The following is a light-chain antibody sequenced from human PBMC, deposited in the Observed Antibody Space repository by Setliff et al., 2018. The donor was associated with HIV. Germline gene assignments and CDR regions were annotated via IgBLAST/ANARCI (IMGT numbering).Light chain of an antibody. CDR2: DVS. CDR1: SNDVGAYDY. Sequence: QSVLAQPRSVSGSRGQSVILSCTGASNDVGAYDYVSWYQQHPGKTPKLIIYDVSKRPSGVPARFSGFKSGNTASLTIFGLQPEDEADYYCCSYAGSYTFVFGTGTRSPS. V-gene: IGLV2-11*01. CDR3: CSYAGSYTFV. J-gene: IGLJ1*01.